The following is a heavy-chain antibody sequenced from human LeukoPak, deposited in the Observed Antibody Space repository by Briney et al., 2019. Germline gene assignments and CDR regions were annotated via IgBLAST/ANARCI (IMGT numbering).Heavy chain of an antibody. CDR2: IYYSGST. CDR1: GGSISSGDYY. J-gene: IGHJ4*02. CDR3: AGSDGYNYNVY. Sequence: SETLSLTCTVSGGSISSGDYYWSWIRQPPGKGLEWIGYIYYSGSTYYNPSLKSRVTISADTSKNQFSLKLSSVTAADTAVYYCAGSDGYNYNVYWGQGTLVTVSS. V-gene: IGHV4-30-4*01. D-gene: IGHD5-24*01.